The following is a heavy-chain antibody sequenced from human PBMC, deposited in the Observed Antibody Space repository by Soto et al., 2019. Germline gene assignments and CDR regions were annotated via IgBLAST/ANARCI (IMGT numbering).Heavy chain of an antibody. CDR2: IYYSGST. CDR1: GGSISSGDYY. D-gene: IGHD2-15*01. V-gene: IGHV4-30-4*01. CDR3: ARAGYRDIVVVGMDV. J-gene: IGHJ6*02. Sequence: SETLSLTCTVSGGSISSGDYYWSWIRQPPGKGLEWIGYIYYSGSTYYNPSLKSRVTISVDTSKNQFSLKLSSVTAADTAVYYCARAGYRDIVVVGMDVWGQGTTVTVSS.